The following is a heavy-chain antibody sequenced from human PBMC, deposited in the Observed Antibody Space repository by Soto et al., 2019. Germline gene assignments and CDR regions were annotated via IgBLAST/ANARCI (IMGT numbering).Heavy chain of an antibody. D-gene: IGHD3-10*01. CDR3: ARDLLLWFGELSSFDY. V-gene: IGHV3-48*02. CDR1: GFTFSSYS. CDR2: ISSSSSTI. J-gene: IGHJ4*02. Sequence: GGSLRLSCAASGFTFSSYSMNWVRQAPGKGLEWVSYISSSSSTIYYADSVKGRFTISRDNAKNSLYLQMNSLRDEDTAVYYCARDLLLWFGELSSFDYWGQGTLVTVSS.